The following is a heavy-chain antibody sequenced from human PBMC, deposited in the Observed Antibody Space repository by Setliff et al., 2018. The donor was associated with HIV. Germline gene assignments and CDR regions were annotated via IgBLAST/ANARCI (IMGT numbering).Heavy chain of an antibody. D-gene: IGHD5-18*01. J-gene: IGHJ4*02. V-gene: IGHV4-39*07. CDR2: IYFSGST. Sequence: PSETLSLTCTVSGGSISSTSYYWGWIRQPPGKDLEWIGSIYFSGSTYYNPSLKSRVTISVDTSKNQFSLKLSSVTAADTAVYYCARVPRQLLKGAAAYFDYWGQGILVTVSS. CDR3: ARVPRQLLKGAAAYFDY. CDR1: GGSISSTSYY.